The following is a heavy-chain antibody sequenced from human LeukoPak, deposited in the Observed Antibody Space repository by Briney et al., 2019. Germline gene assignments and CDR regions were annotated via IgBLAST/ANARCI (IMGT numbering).Heavy chain of an antibody. D-gene: IGHD2-15*01. V-gene: IGHV5-51*01. CDR2: IYPGDSDT. J-gene: IGHJ4*02. Sequence: GESLKISCKGSGYSFTSYWIGWVRQMPGKGLEWMGIIYPGDSDTRYSPSFQGQVTISADKSISTAYLQWSSLKASDTAMYYCARGGNCSGGSCYRSYYFDYWGQGTLVTVSS. CDR3: ARGGNCSGGSCYRSYYFDY. CDR1: GYSFTSYW.